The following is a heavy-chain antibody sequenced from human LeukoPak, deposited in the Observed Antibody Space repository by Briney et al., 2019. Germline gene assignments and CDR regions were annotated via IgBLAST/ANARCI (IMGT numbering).Heavy chain of an antibody. J-gene: IGHJ4*02. CDR3: ARVYTGNRWHFDY. CDR1: GFTFSTYW. V-gene: IGHV3-7*03. D-gene: IGHD2-2*02. Sequence: GGSLRLSCAAPGFTFSTYWMSWVRQAPGKGLECVANIKRDGNEKYYVDSVKGRFTIFRDDAKSSLYLQMNSLRAEDTAVYFCARVYTGNRWHFDYWGQGTLVTVSS. CDR2: IKRDGNEK.